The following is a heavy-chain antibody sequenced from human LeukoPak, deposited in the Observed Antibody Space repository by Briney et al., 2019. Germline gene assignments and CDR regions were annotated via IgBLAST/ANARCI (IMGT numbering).Heavy chain of an antibody. CDR1: GYTFTSYG. CDR3: ARKLGYCSGGSCYLCDY. D-gene: IGHD2-15*01. J-gene: IGHJ4*02. Sequence: ASVKVSCKASGYTFTSYGISWVRQAPGQGLEWMGWISAYNDNTNYAQKLQGRVTMTTDTSTSTAYMELRSLRSDDTAVYYCARKLGYCSGGSCYLCDYRGQGTLVTVSS. CDR2: ISAYNDNT. V-gene: IGHV1-18*01.